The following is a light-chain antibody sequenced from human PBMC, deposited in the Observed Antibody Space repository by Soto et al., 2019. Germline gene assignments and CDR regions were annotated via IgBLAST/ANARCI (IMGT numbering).Light chain of an antibody. J-gene: IGLJ3*02. Sequence: QSVLTQPASVSGSPGQSITISCTGTSSDVGSYNLVSWYQQHPGKAPKLMIYEVNNRPSGVPDRFSGSNSGNAASLTISGLQAEDEADYYCCSYAGSSTFEWVFGGGTKLTVL. V-gene: IGLV2-23*02. CDR3: CSYAGSSTFEWV. CDR1: SSDVGSYNL. CDR2: EVN.